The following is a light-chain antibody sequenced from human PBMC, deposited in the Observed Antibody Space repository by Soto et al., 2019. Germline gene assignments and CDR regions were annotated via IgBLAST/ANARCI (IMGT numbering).Light chain of an antibody. J-gene: IGKJ4*01. CDR2: AAS. Sequence: DTQMTQSPSSLSASVGDRVTITCRAGQSISSYLSWYRQKTGKAPKLLIYAASSLQSGVPSRFSASGSGTDFTLTISSLQPEHFATYYCQQSYSTPITFGGRKKAHIK. V-gene: IGKV1-39*01. CDR3: QQSYSTPIT. CDR1: QSISSY.